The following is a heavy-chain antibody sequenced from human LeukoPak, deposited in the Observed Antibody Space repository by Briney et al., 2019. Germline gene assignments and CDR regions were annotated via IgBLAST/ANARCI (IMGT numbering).Heavy chain of an antibody. J-gene: IGHJ4*02. CDR2: IRSKAYGGTT. V-gene: IGHV3-49*04. CDR1: GFTFGDYA. Sequence: GGSLRLSCTASGFTFGDYAMSWVRQAPGKGLEWVGFIRSKAYGGTTEYAASVKGRFTISRDDSKSIAYLQTNSLKTEDTAVYYCNTYYYDSSGYYPEYYFDYWGQGTLVTVSS. D-gene: IGHD3-22*01. CDR3: NTYYYDSSGYYPEYYFDY.